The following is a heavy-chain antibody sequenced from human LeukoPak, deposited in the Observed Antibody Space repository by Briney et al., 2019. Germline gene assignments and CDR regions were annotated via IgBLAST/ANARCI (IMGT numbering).Heavy chain of an antibody. D-gene: IGHD3-16*01. CDR3: AKGYRNHLLILLDS. J-gene: IGHJ5*01. CDR2: IRYDGNNK. CDR1: GFIFNTYA. Sequence: GGSLRLSCAASGFIFNTYAIHWVRQAPGKGLEWVAFIRYDGNNKYYADSVKGRLTITRDNSKNTLYLQMNSLRAADTAVYYCAKGYRNHLLILLDSWGQGTLVTVSS. V-gene: IGHV3-30*02.